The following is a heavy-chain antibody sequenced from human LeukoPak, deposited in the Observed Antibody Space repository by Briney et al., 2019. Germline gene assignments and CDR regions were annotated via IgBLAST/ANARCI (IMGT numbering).Heavy chain of an antibody. CDR1: GGTFSSYA. Sequence: SVKVSCKASGGTFSSYAISWVRQAPGQGLEWMGRIIPIFGTANYAQKFQGRVTITTDESTSTAYMELSSLRSGDTAVYYCARFKWDSSGYYSDYWGQGTLVTVSS. CDR3: ARFKWDSSGYYSDY. CDR2: IIPIFGTA. J-gene: IGHJ4*02. D-gene: IGHD3-22*01. V-gene: IGHV1-69*05.